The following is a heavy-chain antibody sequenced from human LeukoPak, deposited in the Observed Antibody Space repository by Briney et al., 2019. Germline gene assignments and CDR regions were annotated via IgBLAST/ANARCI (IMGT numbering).Heavy chain of an antibody. J-gene: IGHJ4*02. V-gene: IGHV3-23*01. CDR3: AKEGIAAAVFDY. Sequence: GGSLRLSCAASGFTFSSYAMSWVRQAPGKGLEWGSGISGSGDSTYYGDSVKGRFTISRGNSKNTLYLQMNSLRAEDTAVYYCAKEGIAAAVFDYWGQGTLVTVSS. D-gene: IGHD6-13*01. CDR1: GFTFSSYA. CDR2: ISGSGDST.